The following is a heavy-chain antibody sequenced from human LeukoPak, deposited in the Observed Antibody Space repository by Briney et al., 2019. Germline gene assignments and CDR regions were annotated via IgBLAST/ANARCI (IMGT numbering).Heavy chain of an antibody. J-gene: IGHJ4*02. CDR2: IYYSGST. CDR1: GGSLSSYY. D-gene: IGHD2-15*01. CDR3: ARGGGSLDY. V-gene: IGHV4-59*12. Sequence: SETLSLTCTESGGSLSSYYRCWMCQPPGKGLEWIGYIYYSGSTKYNPSLESRVAISVDTSKNQFSLKLSSVTAADTAVYYCARGGGSLDYWGQGALVTVSS.